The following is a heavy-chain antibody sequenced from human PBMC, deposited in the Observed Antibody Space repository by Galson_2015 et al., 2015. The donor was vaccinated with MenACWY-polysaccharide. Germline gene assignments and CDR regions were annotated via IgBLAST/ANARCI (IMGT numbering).Heavy chain of an antibody. CDR1: GYNFPKYP. D-gene: IGHD3/OR15-3a*01. CDR2: INAGSDDT. J-gene: IGHJ4*02. V-gene: IGHV1-3*01. Sequence: SVKVSCKASGYNFPKYPMHWVRQAPGQGLEWMGCINAGSDDTEYSQNSQGRVTITRDTSANTAYMELSSLTSEDTAVYFCARGTGADHWGQGTLVTVSS. CDR3: ARGTGADH.